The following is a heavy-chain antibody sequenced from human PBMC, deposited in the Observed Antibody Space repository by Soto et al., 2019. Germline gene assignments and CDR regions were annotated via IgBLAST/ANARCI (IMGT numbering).Heavy chain of an antibody. J-gene: IGHJ6*02. Sequence: SQALSLTCDISGGDVSSNSAAWNWIRQSPSRGLEWLGRTYYRSKWYNDSAVSVKSRITINPDTSKNQFSRQLNSVTSDDTAVYYCARVQEHDRGVSDHRDVMAFWGQGTTVTGSS. CDR2: TYYRSKWYN. CDR1: GGDVSSNSAA. CDR3: ARVQEHDRGVSDHRDVMAF. D-gene: IGHD3-10*01. V-gene: IGHV6-1*01.